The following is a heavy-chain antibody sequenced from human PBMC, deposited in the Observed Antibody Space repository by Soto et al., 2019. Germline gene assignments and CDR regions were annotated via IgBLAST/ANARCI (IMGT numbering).Heavy chain of an antibody. D-gene: IGHD3-10*01. V-gene: IGHV4-4*02. Sequence: PSEPLSLSCAVAIGSISSSNWWSWVRQTPGKGLEWIGEIYHSGSTNYNPSLKSLVTISVDKSKNQFSLKLSSVTAADTAVYYCARAAILLWFWDLLRQPKSTPWPQATLV. J-gene: IGHJ5*02. CDR1: IGSISSSNW. CDR3: ARAAILLWFWDLLRQPKSTP. CDR2: IYHSGST.